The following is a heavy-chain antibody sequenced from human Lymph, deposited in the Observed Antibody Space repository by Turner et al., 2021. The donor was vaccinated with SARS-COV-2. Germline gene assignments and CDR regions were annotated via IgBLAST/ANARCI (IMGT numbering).Heavy chain of an antibody. D-gene: IGHD7-27*01. V-gene: IGHV3-30-3*01. CDR3: ATDPGAGGGLLGGGYYYYGMDV. CDR1: GFTFRSLC. J-gene: IGHJ6*02. Sequence: QVQLVESGGGEVQPGRSLRPSCAASGFTFRSLCMPWVRQATGKGLEWVAVISYDGSNKYDADSVKGRFTISKDNSKNTLYLQMNSLRAEDTALYYCATDPGAGGGLLGGGYYYYGMDVWGQGTTVTVSS. CDR2: ISYDGSNK.